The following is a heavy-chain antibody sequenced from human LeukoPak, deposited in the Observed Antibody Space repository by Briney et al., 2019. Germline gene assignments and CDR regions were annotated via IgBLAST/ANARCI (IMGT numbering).Heavy chain of an antibody. CDR1: GYSFTSYW. J-gene: IGHJ4*02. Sequence: GEPLRISCKGSGYSFTSYWISWVRPMPGKGLEWMGRIDPSDSYTNYSPSFQGHVTISADKSISTAYLQWSSLKASDTAMYYCARHPQLAAAAIDVDYWGQGTLVTVSS. D-gene: IGHD6-13*01. V-gene: IGHV5-10-1*01. CDR2: IDPSDSYT. CDR3: ARHPQLAAAAIDVDY.